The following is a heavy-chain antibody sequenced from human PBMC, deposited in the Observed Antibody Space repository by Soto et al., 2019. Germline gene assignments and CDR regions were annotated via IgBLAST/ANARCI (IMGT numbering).Heavy chain of an antibody. D-gene: IGHD1-1*01. V-gene: IGHV3-33*01. CDR2: IWYDGSNK. J-gene: IGHJ6*02. CDR1: GFTFSSYG. CDR3: ARDGFWTDPRDNYYCGRDL. Sequence: GGSLRLSCAASGFTFSSYGMHWVRQAPGKGLEWVAVIWYDGSNKYYADSVKGRFTISRDNSKNTLYLQMNSLRAEDTAVYYWARDGFWTDPRDNYYCGRDLWGQGT.